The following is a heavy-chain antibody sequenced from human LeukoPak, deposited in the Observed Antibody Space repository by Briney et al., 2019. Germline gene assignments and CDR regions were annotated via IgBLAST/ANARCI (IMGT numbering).Heavy chain of an antibody. CDR1: GFTFSSYW. CDR3: AREYCSGGSCYSGLDY. V-gene: IGHV3-7*01. D-gene: IGHD2-15*01. J-gene: IGHJ4*02. CDR2: IKQDGSEK. Sequence: GGSLRLSCAASGFTFSSYWMSWVRQAPGKGLEWVANIKQDGSEKYYVDSVKGRFTISRDNAKNSLYLQMNSLRTEDTAVYYCAREYCSGGSCYSGLDYWGQGTLVTVSS.